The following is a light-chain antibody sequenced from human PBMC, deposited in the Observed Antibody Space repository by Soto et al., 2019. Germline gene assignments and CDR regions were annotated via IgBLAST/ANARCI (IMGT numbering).Light chain of an antibody. CDR2: EVS. Sequence: QSVLTQPASLSGSPGQSMTISCTGTSSDVGGYNYVSWYQQHPGKAPKLMIYEVSNRPSGVSNRFSGSKSGNTASLTISGLQAEDEADYYCSSYTSSSTLVFGTGTKVTVL. V-gene: IGLV2-14*01. CDR1: SSDVGGYNY. CDR3: SSYTSSSTLV. J-gene: IGLJ1*01.